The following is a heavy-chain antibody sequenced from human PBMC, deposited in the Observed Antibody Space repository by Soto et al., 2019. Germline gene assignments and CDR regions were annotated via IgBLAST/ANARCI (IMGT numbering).Heavy chain of an antibody. CDR3: AREGYGDYDFDY. J-gene: IGHJ4*02. Sequence: PSETLSLTCTVSGGSISSGDYYWSWIRQPPGKGLEWIGYIYYSGSTYYNPSLKSRVTISVDTSKNQFSLKLSSVTAADTAVYYCAREGYGDYDFDYWGQGTLVTVSS. V-gene: IGHV4-30-4*01. CDR2: IYYSGST. CDR1: GGSISSGDYY. D-gene: IGHD4-17*01.